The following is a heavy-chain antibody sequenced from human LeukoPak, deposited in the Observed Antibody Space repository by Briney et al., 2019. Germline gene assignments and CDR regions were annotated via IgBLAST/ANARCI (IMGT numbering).Heavy chain of an antibody. D-gene: IGHD6-19*01. CDR2: IYYSGST. V-gene: IGHV4-59*01. CDR3: ARAWGGQWLGYYYYDYGMDV. J-gene: IGHJ6*02. Sequence: SETLSLTCTVSGGSISSYYWSWIRQPPGKGLEWIGHIYYSGSTNYNPSLKSRVTISVDTSKNQFSLKLSSVTAADTAVYYCARAWGGQWLGYYYYDYGMDVWGQGTTVTVSS. CDR1: GGSISSYY.